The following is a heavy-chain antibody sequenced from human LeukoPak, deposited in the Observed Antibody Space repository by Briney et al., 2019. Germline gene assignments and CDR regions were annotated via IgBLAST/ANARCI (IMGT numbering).Heavy chain of an antibody. D-gene: IGHD2-21*01. Sequence: PSETLSLTCTVSGGSISSTIYYWAWIRQPPGKGLEWIGSFSYSGNTFYNSSLTSRVSISEDTSKNQFSLKLTSVTVADTAVYYCARPPLLWGQGILVTVSS. J-gene: IGHJ4*02. CDR1: GGSISSTIYY. V-gene: IGHV4-39*01. CDR3: ARPPLL. CDR2: FSYSGNT.